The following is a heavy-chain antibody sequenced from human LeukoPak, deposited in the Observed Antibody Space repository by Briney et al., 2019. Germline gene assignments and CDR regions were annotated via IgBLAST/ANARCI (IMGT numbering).Heavy chain of an antibody. CDR1: GFTFSNYW. Sequence: PGGSLRLSCAASGFTFSNYWMSWVRQAPGQGMEWVANINTDGSGKYHVDSVQGRFTISRDNAKNSLYLQMNSLRAEDTAVYYCVRDATGLTNWGQGTLVTVSS. V-gene: IGHV3-7*01. D-gene: IGHD4-11*01. CDR3: VRDATGLTN. CDR2: INTDGSGK. J-gene: IGHJ4*02.